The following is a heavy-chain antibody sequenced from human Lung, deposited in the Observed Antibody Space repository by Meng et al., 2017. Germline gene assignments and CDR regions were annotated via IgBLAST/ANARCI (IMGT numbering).Heavy chain of an antibody. V-gene: IGHV3-15*01. D-gene: IGHD6-13*01. CDR3: ATGAAAADH. Sequence: EGPLVESGGGLVKPGGSLGLSCLASGFSFTDAWMGWVRQAPGKGLEWVGRIKSNSDGGTTDYAAPVKGRFTISRDDSKNTLYLQMNSLITEDTAVYFCATGAAAADHWGQGTLVTVSS. J-gene: IGHJ4*02. CDR1: GFSFTDAW. CDR2: IKSNSDGGTT.